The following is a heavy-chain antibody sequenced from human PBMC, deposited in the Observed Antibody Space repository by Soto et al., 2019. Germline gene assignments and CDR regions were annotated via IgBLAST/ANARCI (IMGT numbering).Heavy chain of an antibody. J-gene: IGHJ6*03. CDR3: ARALDTAMGYYYYYYMDV. CDR1: GYSFTSYW. CDR2: IYPGDSDT. V-gene: IGHV5-51*01. Sequence: GESLKISCKGSGYSFTSYWIGWVRQMPGKGLEWMGIIYPGDSDTRYSPSFQGQVTISADKTISTAYLQWSSLKASDTAMYYCARALDTAMGYYYYYYMDVWGKGTTVTVSS. D-gene: IGHD5-18*01.